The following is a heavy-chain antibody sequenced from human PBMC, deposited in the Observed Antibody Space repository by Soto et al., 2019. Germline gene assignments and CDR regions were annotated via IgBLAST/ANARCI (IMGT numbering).Heavy chain of an antibody. CDR2: ISGSGGST. V-gene: IGHV3-23*01. CDR3: AKGVVPDYYYYYMDV. CDR1: GFTFSSYA. D-gene: IGHD2-2*01. J-gene: IGHJ6*03. Sequence: HPGGSLRLSCAASGFTFSSYAMSWVRQAPGKGLEWVSAISGSGGSTYYADSVKGRFTISRDNSKNTLYLQMNSLRAEDTAVYYCAKGVVPDYYYYYMDVWGKGTTVTVSS.